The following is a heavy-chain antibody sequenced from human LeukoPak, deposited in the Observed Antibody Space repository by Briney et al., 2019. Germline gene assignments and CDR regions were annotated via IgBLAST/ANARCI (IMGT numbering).Heavy chain of an antibody. CDR2: FYYSGST. J-gene: IGHJ4*02. D-gene: IGHD3-22*01. CDR1: GGSISSSGYF. V-gene: IGHV4-39*07. CDR3: ARQDSSGFRPNFFDF. Sequence: SETLSLTCTVSGGSISSSGYFWGWIRQPPGKGLEWIGSFYYSGSTYYRPSLKSRVTMSVDTSKNQFSLTLGSVTAADTAFYYCARQDSSGFRPNFFDFWGQGTLVTVSS.